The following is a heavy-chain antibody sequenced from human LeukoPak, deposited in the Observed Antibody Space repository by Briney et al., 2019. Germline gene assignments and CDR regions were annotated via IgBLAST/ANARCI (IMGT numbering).Heavy chain of an antibody. V-gene: IGHV4-34*01. CDR3: ARGGSTSGANDY. J-gene: IGHJ4*02. CDR2: INHSGST. Sequence: SETLSLTCAVYGGSFIGFHWNRIRQAPGKGLEWIGDINHSGSTNYNPSLTSRVTISVDPSKNQFSLKLSSVTAADTAVYYCARGGSTSGANDYWGQGTLVTVSS. CDR1: GGSFIGFH. D-gene: IGHD1-14*01.